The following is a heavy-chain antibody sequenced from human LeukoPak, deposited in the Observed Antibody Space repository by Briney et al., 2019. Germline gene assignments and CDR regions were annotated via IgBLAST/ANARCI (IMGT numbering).Heavy chain of an antibody. V-gene: IGHV4-4*02. Sequence: PSETLSLTCAVSGGSISSTAWWSWARQPPGKGLEWIGETYHSGSTNYNPSLKSRVAISVDKSRNQFSLELTSVTAADTAVYYCARLWGYNGYAPYGMDVWGQGTTVTVSS. CDR1: GGSISSTAW. J-gene: IGHJ6*02. CDR3: ARLWGYNGYAPYGMDV. D-gene: IGHD5-12*01. CDR2: TYHSGST.